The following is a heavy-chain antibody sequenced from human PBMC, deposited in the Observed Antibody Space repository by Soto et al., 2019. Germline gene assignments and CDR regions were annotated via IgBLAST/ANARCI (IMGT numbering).Heavy chain of an antibody. D-gene: IGHD3-9*01. CDR3: TLLTGYHTLHY. V-gene: IGHV3-15*01. J-gene: IGHJ4*02. CDR1: AFTFSDAW. Sequence: EVQLVESGGGLVQPGGSLRLSCAASAFTFSDAWMSWARQAPGKGLEWVGRIKSKTDGGATDYAAPVRGRFIISRDDSKNTLYLDMNSLKTEDTAVYYCTLLTGYHTLHYWGQGTLVTVSS. CDR2: IKSKTDGGAT.